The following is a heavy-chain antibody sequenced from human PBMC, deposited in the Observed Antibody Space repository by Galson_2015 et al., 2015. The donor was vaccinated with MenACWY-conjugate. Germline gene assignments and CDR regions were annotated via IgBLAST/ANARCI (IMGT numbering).Heavy chain of an antibody. J-gene: IGHJ4*02. CDR2: ITPIFGTA. CDR1: GGTFSTYA. D-gene: IGHD2-2*01. V-gene: IGHV1-69*06. Sequence: SVKVSCKASGGTFSTYAFSWVRQAPGQGLEWMGGITPIFGTANYAQKFQGRLTITADKSTTTAYMELNSLRSDDTAVYFCTRSTEDCTRTSCYEYWGQGTLVTVSS. CDR3: TRSTEDCTRTSCYEY.